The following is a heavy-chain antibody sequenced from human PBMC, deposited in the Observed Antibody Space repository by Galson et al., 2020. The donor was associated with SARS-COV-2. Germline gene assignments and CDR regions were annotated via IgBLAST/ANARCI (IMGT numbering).Heavy chain of an antibody. V-gene: IGHV4-34*01. J-gene: IGHJ6*03. D-gene: IGHD3-10*01. CDR1: GGSFSGYS. Sequence: SETLSLTCAVYGGSFSGYSWTWIRQPPGKGLEWIGEINIGGNTNYSPSLRSRVTLSVDTSKNQFSLNLRSVTAADTALYFCARGHRGVVPSPVLGLGPFYSYYYMDVWAKGTAVTVSS. CDR2: INIGGNT. CDR3: ARGHRGVVPSPVLGLGPFYSYYYMDV.